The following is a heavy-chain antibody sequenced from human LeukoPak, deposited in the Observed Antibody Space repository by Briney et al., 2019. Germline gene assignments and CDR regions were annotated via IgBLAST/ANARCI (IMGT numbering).Heavy chain of an antibody. CDR1: GYTFTGYY. CDR2: INPNSGGT. V-gene: IGHV1-2*02. CDR3: ARDLSYGLHSSSWYYFDY. Sequence: GASVKVSCKASGYTFTGYYMHWVRQAPGQGLEWMRWINPNSGGTNYAQKFQGRVTMTRDMSTSTVYMELSSLRSEDTAVYYCARDLSYGLHSSSWYYFDYWGQGTLVTVSS. D-gene: IGHD6-13*01. J-gene: IGHJ4*02.